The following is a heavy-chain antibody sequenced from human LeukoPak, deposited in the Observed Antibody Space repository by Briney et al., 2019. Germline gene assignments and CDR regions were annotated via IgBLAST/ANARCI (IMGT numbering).Heavy chain of an antibody. D-gene: IGHD3-16*01. CDR1: GFTFRTTR. Sequence: GGSLRLSCEASGFTFRTTRMTWVRQAPGKGLEYVSTMSASGDSVHYADPVKGRFTISRDNAKNSLYLQMNDLRVEDTGVYYCAWRFYYYMDVWGKGTTVIVSS. CDR3: AWRFYYYMDV. J-gene: IGHJ6*03. V-gene: IGHV3-48*03. CDR2: MSASGDSV.